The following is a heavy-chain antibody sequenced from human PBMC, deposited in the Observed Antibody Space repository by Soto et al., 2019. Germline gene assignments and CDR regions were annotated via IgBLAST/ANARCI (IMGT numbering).Heavy chain of an antibody. D-gene: IGHD1-1*01. CDR1: GGSFSGYY. J-gene: IGHJ6*03. V-gene: IGHV4-34*01. CDR2: INHSGST. Sequence: PSETLSLTCAVYGGSFSGYYWSWIRQPPGKGLEWIGEINHSGSTNYNPSLKSRVTISVDTSKNQFSLKLSSVTAADTAVYYCARTNKNWRYYYYYDYKDVWGKGTTVTVSS. CDR3: ARTNKNWRYYYYYDYKDV.